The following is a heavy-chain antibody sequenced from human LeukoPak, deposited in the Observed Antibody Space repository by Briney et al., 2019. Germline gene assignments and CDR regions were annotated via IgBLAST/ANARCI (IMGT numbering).Heavy chain of an antibody. V-gene: IGHV3-21*01. D-gene: IGHD6-13*01. CDR3: ARVTGSWSADF. CDR1: GFIFNSYT. Sequence: PGGSLRLSCAASGFIFNSYTMNWVRQAPGMGLEWVSSISSSSSYIYYADSVKGRFTISRDNAKNSLYLQVNSLRAEDTAVYYCARVTGSWSADFWGQGALVTVSS. CDR2: ISSSSSYI. J-gene: IGHJ4*02.